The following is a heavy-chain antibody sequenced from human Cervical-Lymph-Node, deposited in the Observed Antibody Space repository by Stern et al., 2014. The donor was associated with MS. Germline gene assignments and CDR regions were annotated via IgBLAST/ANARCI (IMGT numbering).Heavy chain of an antibody. Sequence: QVQLVQSGAEVKKPGASVKVSCRASGYTFTSYYMHWARQAPGQGLEWMGIINPSGGSTSYAQRFQGRVAMTRDTSTNTVYMELSSLNSDDTAVYYCARGTLYFYGSGSFYTAPGYTDYWGQGTLVTVSS. CDR2: INPSGGST. CDR3: ARGTLYFYGSGSFYTAPGYTDY. V-gene: IGHV1-46*01. CDR1: GYTFTSYY. J-gene: IGHJ4*02. D-gene: IGHD3-10*01.